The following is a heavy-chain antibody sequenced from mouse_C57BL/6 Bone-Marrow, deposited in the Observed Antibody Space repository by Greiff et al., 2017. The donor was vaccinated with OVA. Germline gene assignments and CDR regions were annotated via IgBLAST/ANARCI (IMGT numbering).Heavy chain of an antibody. CDR3: ARDRSWYFDV. CDR2: ISDGGSYT. J-gene: IGHJ1*03. CDR1: GFTFSSYA. Sequence: EVNVVESGGGLVKPGGSLKLSCAASGFTFSSYAMSWVRQTPEKRLEWVATISDGGSYTYYPDNVKGRFTISRDNAKNNLYLQMSHLKSEDTAMYYCARDRSWYFDVWGTGTTVTVSS. V-gene: IGHV5-4*01.